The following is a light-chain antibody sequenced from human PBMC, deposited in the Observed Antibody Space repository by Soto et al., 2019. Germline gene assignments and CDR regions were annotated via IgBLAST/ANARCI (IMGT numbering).Light chain of an antibody. V-gene: IGLV2-14*01. CDR2: DVS. Sequence: QSALTQPASVSGSPGQSITMSFAGTSADIGAFNYVSWYQHPPDKVPKLLIYDVSNRPSGVSTRFSASKSANTASLAISGLQADDEADYCCSSYSTTRALVFGEGTQLTVL. CDR3: SSYSTTRALV. J-gene: IGLJ7*01. CDR1: SADIGAFNY.